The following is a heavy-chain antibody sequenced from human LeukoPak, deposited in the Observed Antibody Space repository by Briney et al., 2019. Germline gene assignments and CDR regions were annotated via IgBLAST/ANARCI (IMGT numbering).Heavy chain of an antibody. CDR3: ASSAAPLNDAFDI. D-gene: IGHD2-2*01. Sequence: GASLKVSCKASGYTFTSYGISWVRQAPGQGLEWMGWISAYNGNTNYAQKLQGRVTMTTDTSTSTAYMELRSLRSDDTAVYYCASSAAPLNDAFDIWGQGTMVAVSS. J-gene: IGHJ3*02. V-gene: IGHV1-18*01. CDR2: ISAYNGNT. CDR1: GYTFTSYG.